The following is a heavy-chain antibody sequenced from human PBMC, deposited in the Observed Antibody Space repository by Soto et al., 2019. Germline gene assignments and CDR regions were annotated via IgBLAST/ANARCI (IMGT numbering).Heavy chain of an antibody. D-gene: IGHD6-13*01. CDR2: IYYSGST. J-gene: IGHJ6*02. Sequence: QVQLQESGPGLVKPSQTLSLTCTVSGGSISSGDYYWSWIRQPPGKGLEWIGYIYYSGSTYYNPSIKSRVTISVDTSKSQFSLKLSSVTAADTAVYYCASSIAARHYYYYGMDVWGQGTTVTVSS. CDR3: ASSIAARHYYYYGMDV. CDR1: GGSISSGDYY. V-gene: IGHV4-30-4*01.